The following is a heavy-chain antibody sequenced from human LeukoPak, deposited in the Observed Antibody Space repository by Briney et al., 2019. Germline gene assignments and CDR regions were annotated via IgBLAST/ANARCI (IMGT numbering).Heavy chain of an antibody. CDR2: MNQLGNEK. D-gene: IGHD3-16*01. CDR1: GFTFTSYS. V-gene: IGHV3-7*04. CDR3: ARGTYYYEF. J-gene: IGHJ4*02. Sequence: TGGSLRLSCAASGFTFTSYSMSWVRQAPGKGLEWVAYMNQLGNEKNYLDSVKGRFTISRDNAKNSLYLQMNSLRAEDTAVYYCARGTYYYEFWGQGTLVTVSS.